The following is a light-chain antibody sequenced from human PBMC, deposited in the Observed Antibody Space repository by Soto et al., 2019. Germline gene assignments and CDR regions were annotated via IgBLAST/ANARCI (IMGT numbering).Light chain of an antibody. CDR3: QQYYASPLT. CDR1: QSVLYSSNNKNY. V-gene: IGKV4-1*01. CDR2: WAS. Sequence: DIVMTQSPDSLAVSLGERATINCKSSQSVLYSSNNKNYLAWYQQKSGQPPKLLIYWASTRESVVPDRFSGSESGTDLTLTISSLQAEDVAVYYCQQYYASPLTFGGGTKVDIK. J-gene: IGKJ4*01.